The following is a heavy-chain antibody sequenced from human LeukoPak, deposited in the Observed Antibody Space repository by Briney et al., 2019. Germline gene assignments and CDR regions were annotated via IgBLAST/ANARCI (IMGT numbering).Heavy chain of an antibody. CDR3: AKHVDPYYYGMDV. D-gene: IGHD5-12*01. J-gene: IGHJ6*02. CDR1: GASISNYY. Sequence: SETLSLTCTASGASISNYYWSWIRQPPGKGLEWIGYIYYSGNTNYNPSLESRVTVSVDTSKNQFSLRLSSVTAADTAVYFCAKHVDPYYYGMDVWGQGTTVTVSS. CDR2: IYYSGNT. V-gene: IGHV4-59*08.